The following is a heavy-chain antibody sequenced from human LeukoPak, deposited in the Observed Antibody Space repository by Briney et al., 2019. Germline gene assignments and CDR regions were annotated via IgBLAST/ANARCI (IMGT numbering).Heavy chain of an antibody. J-gene: IGHJ4*02. Sequence: ASVKVSRKASGYTFTGYYMHWVRQAPGQGLEWIGRINPNSGGTNYAQKFQGRVTMTRDTSISTAYMELSRLRSDDTAVYYCARGEIVGATKLKIMPDYWGQGTLVTVSS. V-gene: IGHV1-2*06. D-gene: IGHD1-26*01. CDR3: ARGEIVGATKLKIMPDY. CDR1: GYTFTGYY. CDR2: INPNSGGT.